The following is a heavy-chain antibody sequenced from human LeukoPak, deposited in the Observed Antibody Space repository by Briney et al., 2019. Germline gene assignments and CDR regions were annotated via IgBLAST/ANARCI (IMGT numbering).Heavy chain of an antibody. Sequence: EASVKVSCKASGYTFTGYYMHWVRQAPGQGLEWMGWINPNSGGTNYAQKFQGRVTMTRDTSISTAYMELSRLRSDETAVYYCARAIVGATIFDYWGQGTLVTVSS. D-gene: IGHD1-26*01. J-gene: IGHJ4*02. CDR3: ARAIVGATIFDY. CDR2: INPNSGGT. CDR1: GYTFTGYY. V-gene: IGHV1-2*02.